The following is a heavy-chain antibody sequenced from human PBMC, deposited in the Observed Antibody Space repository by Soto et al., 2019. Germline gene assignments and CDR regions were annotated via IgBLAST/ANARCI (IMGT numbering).Heavy chain of an antibody. J-gene: IGHJ6*02. Sequence: QVQLVQSGAEVKKPGSSVKVSCKASGGTFTSYAISWVRQAPGQGLEWMGGLISIFGAATYAQNFQGRVTSTADDSTSTGYMALSSLRSEDTAVYYCARCPKQWRNREYYYGMDVWGQGTTVTVSS. V-gene: IGHV1-69*01. CDR1: GGTFTSYA. CDR2: LISIFGAA. CDR3: ARCPKQWRNREYYYGMDV. D-gene: IGHD6-19*01.